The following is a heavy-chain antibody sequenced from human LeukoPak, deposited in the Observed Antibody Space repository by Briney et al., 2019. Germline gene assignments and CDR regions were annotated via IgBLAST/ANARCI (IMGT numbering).Heavy chain of an antibody. V-gene: IGHV1-2*02. D-gene: IGHD2-15*01. CDR2: INPKSGGT. J-gene: IGHJ4*02. CDR1: GYTFTGYY. Sequence: ASVKVSCKASGYTFTGYYMHWVRQAPGQGLEWMGWINPKSGGTNYAQKFQGRVTMTRDTSISTAYMELSRLRSDDTAVYYCARLSCSAGSCYYVFDYWGQGTLVSVSS. CDR3: ARLSCSAGSCYYVFDY.